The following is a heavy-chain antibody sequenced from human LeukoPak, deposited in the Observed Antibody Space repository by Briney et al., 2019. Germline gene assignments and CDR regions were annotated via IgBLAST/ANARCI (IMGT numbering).Heavy chain of an antibody. CDR1: GFTFSAYA. V-gene: IGHV3-23*01. CDR2: IDGSGDKT. D-gene: IGHD3-22*01. CDR3: ITLLLGEWT. J-gene: IGHJ4*02. Sequence: GGSLRLSCITSGFTFSAYAMTWVRQAPGQGLEWISSIDGSGDKTYYGDSVKGRFTISRDNSKNTLYLQMNSLRAEDTAVYYCITLLLGEWTWGQGTLVTVSS.